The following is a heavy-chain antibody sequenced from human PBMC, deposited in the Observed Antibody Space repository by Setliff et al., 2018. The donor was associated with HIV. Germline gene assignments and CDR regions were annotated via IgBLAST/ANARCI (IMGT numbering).Heavy chain of an antibody. CDR2: LYSGGGVS. CDR1: GFTFSSYW. J-gene: IGHJ3*02. D-gene: IGHD3-3*02. CDR3: AKGLSAFPPHGGFDK. Sequence: GGSLRLSCAASGFTFSSYWMHWVRQAPGKGLEWVSTLYSGGGVSYYGDSVKGRFTISSDDGTVYLQLNSLRAEDTALYYCAKGLSAFPPHGGFDKWGQGTMVTVSS. V-gene: IGHV3-23*03.